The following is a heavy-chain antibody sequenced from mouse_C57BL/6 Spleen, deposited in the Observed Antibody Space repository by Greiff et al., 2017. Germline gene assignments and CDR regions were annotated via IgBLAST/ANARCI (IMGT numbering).Heavy chain of an antibody. Sequence: QVQLQQSGAELVRPGSSVKLSCKASGYTFTSYWMHWVKQRPIQGLEWIGNIYPSDSETHYNQKFKDKATLTVDKSSSTAYMQLSSLTSEDSAVYYCARGTAQAHFDYWGQGTTLTVSS. CDR3: ARGTAQAHFDY. J-gene: IGHJ2*01. CDR2: IYPSDSET. V-gene: IGHV1-52*01. D-gene: IGHD3-2*02. CDR1: GYTFTSYW.